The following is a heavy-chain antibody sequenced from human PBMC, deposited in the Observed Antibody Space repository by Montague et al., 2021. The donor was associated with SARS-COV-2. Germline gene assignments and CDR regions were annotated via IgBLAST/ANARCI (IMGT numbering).Heavy chain of an antibody. J-gene: IGHJ5*02. CDR1: GDSISSYY. CDR2: IYYSGST. Sequence: SETLSLTCTVSGDSISSYYWSWIRQPPGKGLEWIGYIYYSGSTNYNPSLKSRVTISVDTPKNQFSLKLSSVTAADTAVYYCARLEAGDCSGGSCYSSWFDPWGQGTLVAVSS. CDR3: ARLEAGDCSGGSCYSSWFDP. D-gene: IGHD2-15*01. V-gene: IGHV4-59*08.